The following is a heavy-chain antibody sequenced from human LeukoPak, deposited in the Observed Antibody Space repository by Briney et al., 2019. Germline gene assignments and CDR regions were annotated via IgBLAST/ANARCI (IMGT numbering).Heavy chain of an antibody. V-gene: IGHV1-69*06. Sequence: ASVKVSCKASGGTFSSSSINWVRQAPGQGLEWMGGIIPLFGTTNFAQKFQGRVTIAADKSTSTAYMELSSLRSEDTAVYYCARGEGSGYPPVSDYWGQGTLVTVSS. CDR2: IIPLFGTT. J-gene: IGHJ4*02. CDR1: GGTFSSSS. D-gene: IGHD3-22*01. CDR3: ARGEGSGYPPVSDY.